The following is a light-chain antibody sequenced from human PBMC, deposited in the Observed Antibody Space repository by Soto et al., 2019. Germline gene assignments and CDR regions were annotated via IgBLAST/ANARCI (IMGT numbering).Light chain of an antibody. CDR1: SSNIGSNT. V-gene: IGLV1-44*01. CDR3: AAWDDSLNGHVV. J-gene: IGLJ2*01. CDR2: SNT. Sequence: QSVLTQPPSASGTPGQWVTISCSGSSSNIGSNTVNWYQQLPGTAPKLLIYSNTQRPSGVPDRFSGSKSGTSASLAISGLQSEDEADYYCAAWDDSLNGHVVFGGGTKVTVL.